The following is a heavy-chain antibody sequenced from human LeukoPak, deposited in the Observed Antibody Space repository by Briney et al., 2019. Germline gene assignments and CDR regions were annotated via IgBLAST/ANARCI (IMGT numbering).Heavy chain of an antibody. CDR3: ARETLPTRSYYYYYMDV. CDR1: GYTFTDYY. J-gene: IGHJ6*03. CDR2: INPNSGGT. V-gene: IGHV1-2*06. D-gene: IGHD1-26*01. Sequence: GASVKVSCKTSGYTFTDYYIHWVRQAPGQGLEWVGRINPNSGGTNYAQNFQGRVTLSRDTSISTAYMELSSLRSDDTAVYYCARETLPTRSYYYYYMDVWGKGTTVTVSS.